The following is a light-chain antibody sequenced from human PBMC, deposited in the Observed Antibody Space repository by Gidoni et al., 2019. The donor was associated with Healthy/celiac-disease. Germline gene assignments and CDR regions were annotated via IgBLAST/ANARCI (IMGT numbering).Light chain of an antibody. CDR1: QSVSSSY. CDR2: GAT. J-gene: IGKJ5*01. Sequence: EIVLTQSPGTLSLSPGERATLSCRASQSVSSSYLAWYQQTPGQAPRLLIYGATSSATGIPDRFSGSGSGTDFTLTISRLEPEDFAVYYCQQYGSSPLTFGQGTRLEIK. CDR3: QQYGSSPLT. V-gene: IGKV3-20*01.